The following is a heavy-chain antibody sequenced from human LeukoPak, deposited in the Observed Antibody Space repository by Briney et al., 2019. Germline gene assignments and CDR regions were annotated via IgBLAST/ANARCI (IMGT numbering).Heavy chain of an antibody. CDR1: GFSFSDST. J-gene: IGHJ5*02. CDR2: IKQDGSEK. Sequence: GGSLRLSCVASGFSFSDSTMSWVRQAPGKGLEWVANIKQDGSEKYYVDSVKGRFTISRDNAKNSLYLQMNSLRAEDTAVYYCARDSSGSQGNWFDPWGQGTLVTVSS. CDR3: ARDSSGSQGNWFDP. D-gene: IGHD1-26*01. V-gene: IGHV3-7*01.